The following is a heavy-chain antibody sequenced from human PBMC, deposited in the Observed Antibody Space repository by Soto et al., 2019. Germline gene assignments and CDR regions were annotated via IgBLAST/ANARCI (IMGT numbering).Heavy chain of an antibody. V-gene: IGHV4-59*06. CDR1: GGSISSHY. CDR2: IYYSGST. J-gene: IGHJ4*02. Sequence: SETLSLTCTVSGGSISSHYWSWIRQHPGKGLEWIGYIYYSGSTYYNPSLKSRVTISVDTSKNQFSLKLSSVTAADTAVYYCVRGIGGYFHYWGQGSLVTVSS. D-gene: IGHD3-3*01. CDR3: VRGIGGYFHY.